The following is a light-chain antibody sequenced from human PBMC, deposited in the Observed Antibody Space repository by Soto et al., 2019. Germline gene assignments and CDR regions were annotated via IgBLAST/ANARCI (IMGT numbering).Light chain of an antibody. Sequence: IVMTQSPATLSVSPGERATISCRASQSVSSNLAWYQHKPGKAPRLLIYGASTRTTGIPARFSGSGSGTEFTLTISSLQSEDFAVYYCQQYNYYPRTFGQGTKVEIK. CDR2: GAS. CDR1: QSVSSN. V-gene: IGKV3-15*01. J-gene: IGKJ1*01. CDR3: QQYNYYPRT.